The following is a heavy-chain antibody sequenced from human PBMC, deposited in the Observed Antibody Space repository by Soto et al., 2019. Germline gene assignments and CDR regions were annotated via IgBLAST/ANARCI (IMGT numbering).Heavy chain of an antibody. Sequence: PSETLSLTCAVYGGSFSGYYWSWIRKPPGKGLEWIGEINHSGSTNYNPSLKSRVTISVDTSKNLFSLKLSSVTAADTAVYYCARAYSSGEGGWFDPWGQGTLVTVS. CDR3: ARAYSSGEGGWFDP. V-gene: IGHV4-34*01. D-gene: IGHD6-25*01. CDR1: GGSFSGYY. CDR2: INHSGST. J-gene: IGHJ5*02.